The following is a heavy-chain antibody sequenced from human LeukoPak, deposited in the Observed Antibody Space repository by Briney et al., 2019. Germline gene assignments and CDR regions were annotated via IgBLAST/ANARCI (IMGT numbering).Heavy chain of an antibody. CDR3: AKAYGSGNYHNYFDY. J-gene: IGHJ4*02. Sequence: GGSLRLSCAASGFTLSSYSMHWVRQAPGKGLEWVAVISYDGSNKYYADSVKGRFTIPRDNSKNTLYLQMNSLRAEDTAVYYCAKAYGSGNYHNYFDYWGQGTLVTVSS. CDR1: GFTLSSYS. CDR2: ISYDGSNK. V-gene: IGHV3-30*04. D-gene: IGHD3-10*01.